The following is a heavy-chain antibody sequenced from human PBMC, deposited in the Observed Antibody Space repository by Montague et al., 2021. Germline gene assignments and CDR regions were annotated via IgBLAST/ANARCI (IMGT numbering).Heavy chain of an antibody. V-gene: IGHV4-39*01. Sequence: SETLSLTCSVSGGSISRRPYYWAWIRQPPGKGLEWIATISYNGSPYPDSALKSRVTISVDTSKNQLSLRLTSVTATDTAVYYCARLTFAIGDTPEVFDIWGQGTTVTVSS. CDR3: ARLTFAIGDTPEVFDI. D-gene: IGHD3/OR15-3a*01. J-gene: IGHJ3*02. CDR2: ISYNGSP. CDR1: GGSISRRPYY.